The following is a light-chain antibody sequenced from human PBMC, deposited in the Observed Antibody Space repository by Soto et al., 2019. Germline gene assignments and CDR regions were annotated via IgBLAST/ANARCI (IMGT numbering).Light chain of an antibody. J-gene: IGKJ2*01. Sequence: EIVMTQSPATLSVSLGDRATLSCRASQSVTTYLAWYQQKPGQAPGLLIYGASTRATGIPARFSGSGSETDFTLTISSLQSEDFAFYYCQQYNSWPPSYTFGQGTKLEIK. CDR2: GAS. V-gene: IGKV3-15*01. CDR1: QSVTTY. CDR3: QQYNSWPPSYT.